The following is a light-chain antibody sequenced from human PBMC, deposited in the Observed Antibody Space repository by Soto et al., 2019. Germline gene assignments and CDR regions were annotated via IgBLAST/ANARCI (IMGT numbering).Light chain of an antibody. J-gene: IGLJ2*01. CDR1: SGYSNYK. CDR3: GADHGSGSNFVVV. Sequence: QPVLTQPPSASASLGASVTLTCTLSSGYSNYKVDWYQQRPGKGPRFVMRVGTGGIVGSKGDGIPDRFSVLGSGLNRYLTVKNIQAEDESDYYCGADHGSGSNFVVVLGGGTELTVL. CDR2: VGTGGIVG. V-gene: IGLV9-49*01.